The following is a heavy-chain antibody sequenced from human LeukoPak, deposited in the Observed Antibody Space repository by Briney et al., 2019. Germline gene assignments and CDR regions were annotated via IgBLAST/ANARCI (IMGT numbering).Heavy chain of an antibody. J-gene: IGHJ4*02. CDR2: IKTKTDDGTT. D-gene: IGHD3-22*01. CDR3: ARDVDYYDSSGYYGY. CDR1: GFIFSSAW. Sequence: GGSLRLSCAASGFIFSSAWMSWVRQAPGKGLEWVGHIKTKTDDGTTDYAAPVKGRFTISRDDSKNTVYLQMNSLRAEDTAVYYCARDVDYYDSSGYYGYWGQGTLVTVSS. V-gene: IGHV3-15*01.